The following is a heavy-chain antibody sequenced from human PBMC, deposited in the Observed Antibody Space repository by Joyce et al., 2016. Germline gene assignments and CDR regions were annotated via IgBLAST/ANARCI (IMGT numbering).Heavy chain of an antibody. CDR3: AKSGAYRGDTLFFDY. J-gene: IGHJ4*02. V-gene: IGHV3-30*02. Sequence: ESVKGRFTISRDNSQNTLFLHLNSLSLEDTAVYSCAKSGAYRGDTLFFDYWGRGTLVTVSS. D-gene: IGHD3-10*01.